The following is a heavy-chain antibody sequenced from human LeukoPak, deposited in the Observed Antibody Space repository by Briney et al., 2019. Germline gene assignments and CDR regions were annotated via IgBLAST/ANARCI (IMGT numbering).Heavy chain of an antibody. D-gene: IGHD3-16*01. Sequence: PGGSLRLSCAASGFTFSSYGMHWVRQAPGKGLEWVAVIWYDGSNKYYADSVKGRFPISRDNSKNTLYLQMNSLRAEDTAIYYCAKASRDGGARYYGMDVWGQGTTVTVSS. V-gene: IGHV3-33*06. CDR2: IWYDGSNK. CDR1: GFTFSSYG. J-gene: IGHJ6*02. CDR3: AKASRDGGARYYGMDV.